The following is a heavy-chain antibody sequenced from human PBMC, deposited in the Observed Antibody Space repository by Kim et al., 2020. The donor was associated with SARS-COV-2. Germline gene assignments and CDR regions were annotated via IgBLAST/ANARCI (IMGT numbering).Heavy chain of an antibody. V-gene: IGHV1-46*01. Sequence: QKFRGRVTMTRDTSTSTVYMELSSLRSEDTAVYYCARGTIFGVVNHYFDYWGQGTLVTVSS. J-gene: IGHJ4*02. CDR3: ARGTIFGVVNHYFDY. D-gene: IGHD3-3*01.